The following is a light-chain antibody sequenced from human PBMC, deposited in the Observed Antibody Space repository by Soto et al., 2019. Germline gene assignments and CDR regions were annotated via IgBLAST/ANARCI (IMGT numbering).Light chain of an antibody. V-gene: IGKV3-20*01. CDR3: QQYGSSYRT. CDR2: VAS. CDR1: QSVNNNY. J-gene: IGKJ1*01. Sequence: EIVLTQSPGTLSMSPGERATLSCRASQSVNNNYLAWYQVKPGQAPRLLIYVASSRATGIPDRFSGSGSGTDFTLTISRLEPEDFAVYYCQQYGSSYRTFGQGTKVEI.